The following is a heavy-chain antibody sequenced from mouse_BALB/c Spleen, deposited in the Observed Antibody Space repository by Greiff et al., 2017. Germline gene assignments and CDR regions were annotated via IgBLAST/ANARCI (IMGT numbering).Heavy chain of an antibody. Sequence: VQLKESGPGLVKPSQSLSLTCTVTGYSITSDYAWNWIRQFPGNKLEWMGYISYSGSTSYNPSLKSRISITRDTSKNQFFLQLNSVTTEDTATYYCAIRDYWFAYWGQGTLVTVSA. CDR2: ISYSGST. CDR1: GYSITSDYA. V-gene: IGHV3-2*02. D-gene: IGHD2-13*01. CDR3: AIRDYWFAY. J-gene: IGHJ3*01.